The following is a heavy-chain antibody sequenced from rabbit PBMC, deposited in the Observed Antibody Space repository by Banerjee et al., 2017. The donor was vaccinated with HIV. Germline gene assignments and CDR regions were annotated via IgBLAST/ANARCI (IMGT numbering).Heavy chain of an antibody. CDR2: IYTGSSGST. CDR3: ARSGNAASSYFKL. V-gene: IGHV1S45*01. CDR1: GFSFNYYYW. D-gene: IGHD6-1*01. J-gene: IGHJ4*01. Sequence: QEQVEESGGDLVQPEGSLTLTCTASGFSFNYYYWICWVRQAPGKGLELIACIYTGSSGSTYYASWAKGRFTISKTSSTTVTLQMTSLTDADTATYFCARSGNAASSYFKLWGPGTLVT.